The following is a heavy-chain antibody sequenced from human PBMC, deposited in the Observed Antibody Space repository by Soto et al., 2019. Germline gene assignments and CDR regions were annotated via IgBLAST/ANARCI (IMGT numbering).Heavy chain of an antibody. CDR2: IYYSGST. CDR3: ASRYGGALDY. J-gene: IGHJ4*02. V-gene: IGHV4-59*08. D-gene: IGHD4-17*01. CDR1: GGSISSHY. Sequence: QVQLQESGPGLVKPSETLSLTCTVSGGSISSHYWSWIRQPPAQGLEWIGYIYYSGSTNYNPSLKRRVTIAVDTSKNQFSLMLSSVTAADTAVYYCASRYGGALDYRGQGTLVTVSS.